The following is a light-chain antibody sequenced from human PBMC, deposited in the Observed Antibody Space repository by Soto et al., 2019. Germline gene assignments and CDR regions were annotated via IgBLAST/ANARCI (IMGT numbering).Light chain of an antibody. CDR2: GAS. Sequence: IVLTQSPGTLSLSPGERATLSCRASQSVSSSYLAWYQQNRGQAPRLLIYGASSRAPGIPDRFGGSGSGTDFTLTISRLEPEDFAGYYCQQYGSSRWTFGQGTKVDI. CDR1: QSVSSSY. J-gene: IGKJ1*01. CDR3: QQYGSSRWT. V-gene: IGKV3-20*01.